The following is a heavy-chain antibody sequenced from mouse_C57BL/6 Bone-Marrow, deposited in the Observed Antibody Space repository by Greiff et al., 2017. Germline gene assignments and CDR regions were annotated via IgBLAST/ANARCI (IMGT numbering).Heavy chain of an antibody. CDR2: IGPGSGST. CDR1: GYTFTDYY. V-gene: IGHV1-77*01. Sequence: QVQLQQSGAELVKPGASVKISCKASGYTFTDYYINWVKQRPGQGLEWIGKIGPGSGSTYYNEKFKGKATLSADKSSSTAYRQLSRLTSGDSAVYFGEGSKCAMDDWGQGTSVTVAS. CDR3: EGSKCAMDD. D-gene: IGHD1-1*01. J-gene: IGHJ4*01.